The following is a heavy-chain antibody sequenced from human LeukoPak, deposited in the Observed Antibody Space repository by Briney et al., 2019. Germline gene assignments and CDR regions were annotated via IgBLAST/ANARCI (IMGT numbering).Heavy chain of an antibody. V-gene: IGHV3-74*01. CDR1: GFTFSSYW. J-gene: IGHJ4*02. Sequence: GGSLRLSCAASGFTFSSYWMHWVRHAPGEGLVWVSRINSDGSSTSYADSVKGRFTISRDNAKNTLYLQMNSLRAEDTAVYYCARDRWGVMDYWGQGTLVTVSS. CDR2: INSDGSST. D-gene: IGHD3-16*01. CDR3: ARDRWGVMDY.